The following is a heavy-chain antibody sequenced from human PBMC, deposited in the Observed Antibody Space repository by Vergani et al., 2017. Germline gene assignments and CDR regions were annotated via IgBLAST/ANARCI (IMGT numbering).Heavy chain of an antibody. V-gene: IGHV4-39*01. CDR1: GGSISSSSYY. J-gene: IGHJ4*02. D-gene: IGHD2-21*02. CDR3: ARSATWNCGGDCYSFVLTSSYFDY. Sequence: QLQLQESGPGLVKPSETLSLTCTVSGGSISSSSYYWGWIRQPPGKGLEWIGTIYYSGSTYYNPSLKSRVTISVATSKNQFSLKLSSVTAADTAVYYCARSATWNCGGDCYSFVLTSSYFDYWGQGTLVTVSS. CDR2: IYYSGST.